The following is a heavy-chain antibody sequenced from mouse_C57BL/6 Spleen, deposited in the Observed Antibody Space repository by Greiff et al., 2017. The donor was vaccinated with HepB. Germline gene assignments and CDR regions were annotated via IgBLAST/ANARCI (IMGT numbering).Heavy chain of an antibody. CDR2: IWRGGST. J-gene: IGHJ4*01. CDR3: AKNLVYGNYLDY. V-gene: IGHV2-5*01. CDR1: GFSLTSYG. Sequence: VQLVESGPGLVQPSQSLSITCTVSGFSLTSYGVHWVRQSPGKGLEWLGVIWRGGSTDYNEAFMSRLSITKDNSKSQVLFKMNSRQADDTAIYYCAKNLVYGNYLDYWGQGTSVTVSS. D-gene: IGHD2-1*01.